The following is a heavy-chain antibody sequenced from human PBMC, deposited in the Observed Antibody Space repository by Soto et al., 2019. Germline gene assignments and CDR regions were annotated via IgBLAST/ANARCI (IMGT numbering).Heavy chain of an antibody. V-gene: IGHV3-23*01. D-gene: IGHD2-21*02. CDR3: ARDKFPSPRVVVVTPIPDF. CDR1: GFTFSNYA. J-gene: IGHJ4*02. Sequence: GEALKISCAASGFTFSNYAMNWVRQTPGKGLEWVSGISGSGDSTYYADSVKGRFTISRDNSKNTLYLQMNSLRAEDTSIYYCARDKFPSPRVVVVTPIPDFWGQGTLVTVSS. CDR2: ISGSGDST.